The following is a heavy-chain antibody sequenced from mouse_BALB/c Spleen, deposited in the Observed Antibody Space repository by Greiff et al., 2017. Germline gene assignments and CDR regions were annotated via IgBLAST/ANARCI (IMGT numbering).Heavy chain of an antibody. CDR1: GFTFSSYT. V-gene: IGHV5-12-2*01. J-gene: IGHJ1*01. CDR3: ARPYYYDHWYFDV. D-gene: IGHD2-4*01. CDR2: ISNGGGST. Sequence: EVQVVESGGGLVQPGGSLKLSCAASGFTFSSYTMSWVRQTPEKRLEWVAYISNGGGSTYYPDTVKGRFTISRDNAKNTLYLQMSSLKSEDTAMYYCARPYYYDHWYFDVWGAGTTVTVSS.